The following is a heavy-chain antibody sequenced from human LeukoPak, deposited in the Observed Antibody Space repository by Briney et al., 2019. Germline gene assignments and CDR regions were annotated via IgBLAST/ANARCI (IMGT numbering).Heavy chain of an antibody. J-gene: IGHJ6*02. CDR3: ARDSRYDSGWFDGGMDV. V-gene: IGHV4-59*01. Sequence: PSETLSLTCTVSGDSMRSYYWSWIRQAPGKGLEWLGHMDERGDSNYNPSLKGRGSISVDTSENQFSLKLRSVTAADTAVYYCARDSRYDSGWFDGGMDVWGPGTTVTVSS. D-gene: IGHD6-13*01. CDR2: MDERGDS. CDR1: GDSMRSYY.